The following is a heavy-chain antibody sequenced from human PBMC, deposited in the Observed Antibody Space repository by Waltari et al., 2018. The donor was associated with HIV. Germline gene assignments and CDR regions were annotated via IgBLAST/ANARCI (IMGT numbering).Heavy chain of an antibody. J-gene: IGHJ4*02. CDR2: IYYSGST. V-gene: IGHV4-39*07. CDR3: ARFYMGIVGASVRDY. CDR1: GGSISSSSYY. Sequence: QLQLQESGPGLVKPSETLSLTCTVSGGSISSSSYYWGWIRQPPGKGLEWIGSIYYSGSTYYNPSLKSRVTIAVDTSKNQFSLKLSSVTAADTAVYYCARFYMGIVGASVRDYWGQGTLVTVSS. D-gene: IGHD1-26*01.